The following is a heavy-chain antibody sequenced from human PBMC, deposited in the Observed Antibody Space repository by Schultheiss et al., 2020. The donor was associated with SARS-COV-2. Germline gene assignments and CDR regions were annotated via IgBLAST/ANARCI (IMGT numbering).Heavy chain of an antibody. CDR2: ITIGGST. J-gene: IGHJ4*02. CDR3: ARGHVLGNY. V-gene: IGHV3-64*04. Sequence: GGSLRLSCAASGFTFSSYWMHWVRQAPGKGLEYVSGITIGGSTYYADSVKGRFTISRDNSKNTLYLQMNSLRAEDTAVYYCARGHVLGNYWGQGTLVTVSS. CDR1: GFTFSSYW. D-gene: IGHD1-26*01.